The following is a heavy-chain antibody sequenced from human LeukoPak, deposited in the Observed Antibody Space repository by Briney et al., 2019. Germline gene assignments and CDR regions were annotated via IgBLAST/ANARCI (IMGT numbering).Heavy chain of an antibody. CDR2: VYKTGHT. CDR3: APHRFGEPHFEY. J-gene: IGHJ4*02. Sequence: SETLSLTCTVSDNSISSFYWSWIRQPPGKGLEWIGFVYKTGHTNYNPSLKSRVAISLDGSKSQVSLRLTSVTAADTAVYYCAPHRFGEPHFEYWGRGTLASVSS. CDR1: DNSISSFY. V-gene: IGHV4-59*08. D-gene: IGHD3-10*01.